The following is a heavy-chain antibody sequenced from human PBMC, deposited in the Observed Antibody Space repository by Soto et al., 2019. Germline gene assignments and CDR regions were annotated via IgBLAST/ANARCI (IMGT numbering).Heavy chain of an antibody. V-gene: IGHV4-4*02. CDR2: IYDSGTT. J-gene: IGHJ4*02. CDR1: GGSFSRGFW. D-gene: IGHD3-10*01. CDR3: ARGGGLYTRWFEGGFDS. Sequence: QVQLQESGPGLVRPSGTLSLTCAVSGGSFSRGFWWSWVRQSPGKGLEWSGEIYDSGTTNYSPSLRSRVTISVDKSKNQFSLRLRSVTAADTALYYCARGGGLYTRWFEGGFDSWGQGTLVTVSS.